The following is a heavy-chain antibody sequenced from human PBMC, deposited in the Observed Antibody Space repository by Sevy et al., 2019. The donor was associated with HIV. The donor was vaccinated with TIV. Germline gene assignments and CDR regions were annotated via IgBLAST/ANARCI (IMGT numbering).Heavy chain of an antibody. D-gene: IGHD4-17*01. CDR3: VKDQGSYGDYVGCPDY. CDR1: GFTFSSYA. Sequence: GGSLRLSCAASGFTFSSYAMSWVRQAPGKGLEWVSAISGSGGSTYYADSVKGRFTISRDNSKNTLYLQMNSLRAEDTAVYYCVKDQGSYGDYVGCPDYWGQGTLVTVSS. V-gene: IGHV3-23*01. CDR2: ISGSGGST. J-gene: IGHJ4*02.